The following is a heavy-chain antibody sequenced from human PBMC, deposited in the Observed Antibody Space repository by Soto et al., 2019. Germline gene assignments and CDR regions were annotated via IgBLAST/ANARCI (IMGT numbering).Heavy chain of an antibody. CDR3: VLCTTPSCYGKFGY. J-gene: IGHJ4*02. D-gene: IGHD2-2*01. CDR2: IVVGSGNT. CDR1: GFTFSNSA. V-gene: IGHV1-58*02. Sequence: QMQLVQSGPEVKKPGTSVKVSCKASGFTFSNSAIQWMRQARGERLEWIGWIVVGSGNTNYAQKIQERVTIIRDMSTSPSYMELRSLTCEDTAVYYCVLCTTPSCYGKFGYWGQGTLVTVSS.